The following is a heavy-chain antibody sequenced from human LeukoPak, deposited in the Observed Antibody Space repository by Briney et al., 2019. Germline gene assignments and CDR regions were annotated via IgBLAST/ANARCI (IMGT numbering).Heavy chain of an antibody. D-gene: IGHD3-10*01. CDR3: ARDRNQYYYGSGSYYNWDWFDP. CDR2: INPNSGGT. V-gene: IGHV1-2*02. Sequence: SVKVSCKASGYTFTGYYMHWVRQAPGQGLEWMGWINPNSGGTNYAQKFQGRVTMTRDTSISTAYMELSRLRSDDTAVYYCARDRNQYYYGSGSYYNWDWFDPWGQGTLVTVSS. J-gene: IGHJ5*02. CDR1: GYTFTGYY.